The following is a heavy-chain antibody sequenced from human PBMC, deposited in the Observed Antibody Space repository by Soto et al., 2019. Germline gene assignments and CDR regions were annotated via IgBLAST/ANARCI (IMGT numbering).Heavy chain of an antibody. CDR2: ISAYNGNT. D-gene: IGHD1-1*01. Sequence: ASVKFSFKTSGYTFTSYVISWVRQAPGQGLECMGWISAYNGNTNYAQNLQGRVTVTTDTSTSTAYMEMRSLRSDDKAVYYCARVLAGTGTWFCGDYYGMDV. CDR1: GYTFTSYV. CDR3: ARVLAGTGTWFCGDYYGMDV. J-gene: IGHJ6*01. V-gene: IGHV1-18*04.